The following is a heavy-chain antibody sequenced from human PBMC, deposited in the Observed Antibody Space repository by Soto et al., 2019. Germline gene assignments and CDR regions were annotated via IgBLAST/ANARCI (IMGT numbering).Heavy chain of an antibody. V-gene: IGHV3-15*07. Sequence: PGGSLRLCCAASGFAFPNAWMNRVRQAPGKGLEWVGRIKSTIDGGTTDYAEPVKGRFAISRDDSNNTLYLQMNSLRAEDTAVYYCAKDQLARFGSIAVIPFDYWGQGTLVTVSS. D-gene: IGHD6-6*01. CDR3: AKDQLARFGSIAVIPFDY. CDR2: IKSTIDGGTT. J-gene: IGHJ4*02. CDR1: GFAFPNAW.